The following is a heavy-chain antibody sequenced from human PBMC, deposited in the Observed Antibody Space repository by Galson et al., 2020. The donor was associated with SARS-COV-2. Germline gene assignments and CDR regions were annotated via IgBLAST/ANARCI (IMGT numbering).Heavy chain of an antibody. Sequence: ASVTVSCKASGYTFNSYGITWVRQAPGQGLEWMGWIIAYNGNTNYAQKLQGRVTMTTDTSTSTTYMELRSLRSDDTAVYYCARSITTTTGWFDPWGQGTLVTVSS. CDR2: IIAYNGNT. J-gene: IGHJ5*02. V-gene: IGHV1-18*01. CDR3: ARSITTTTGWFDP. D-gene: IGHD1-7*01. CDR1: GYTFNSYG.